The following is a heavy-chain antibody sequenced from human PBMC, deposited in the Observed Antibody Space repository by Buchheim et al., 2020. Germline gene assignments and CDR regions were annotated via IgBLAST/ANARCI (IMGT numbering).Heavy chain of an antibody. J-gene: IGHJ4*02. CDR2: IKSKSDGGAI. Sequence: EVQLVESGGGLVKPGGSLRLSCAASGFTFSNAWMSWVRQAPGKGLEWVGRIKSKSDGGAIDYAAPVKGRFTISRDDSKNTPYLQMNSLKTEDTAVYYCNTDPREALYNWNYVVLIWGQGTL. V-gene: IGHV3-15*01. CDR1: GFTFSNAW. CDR3: NTDPREALYNWNYVVLI. D-gene: IGHD1-7*01.